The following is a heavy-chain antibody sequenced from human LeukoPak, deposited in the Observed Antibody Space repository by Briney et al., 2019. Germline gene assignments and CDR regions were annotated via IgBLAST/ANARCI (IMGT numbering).Heavy chain of an antibody. CDR1: GFTSSAYA. CDR3: AKDTYYYDSSGYSSFDY. D-gene: IGHD3-22*01. Sequence: RSLRLSCAASGFTSSAYAMNWVRQAPGKGLEGCSGISWNSVSIGYSDTVTGRFTISRDNATNYQYLQMNSLRAEDTDLYYCAKDTYYYDSSGYSSFDYWGQGTLVTVSS. CDR2: ISWNSVSI. J-gene: IGHJ4*02. V-gene: IGHV3-9*02.